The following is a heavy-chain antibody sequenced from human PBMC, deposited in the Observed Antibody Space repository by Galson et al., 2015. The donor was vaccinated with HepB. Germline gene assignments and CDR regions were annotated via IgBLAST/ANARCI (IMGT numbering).Heavy chain of an antibody. V-gene: IGHV3-11*04. J-gene: IGHJ4*02. CDR1: GFTFSDYY. CDR2: ISSSGSTI. CDR3: AGPIAAHTLDY. Sequence: SLRLSCAASGFTFSDYYMSWIRQAPGKGLEWVSYISSSGSTIYHADSVKGRFTISRDNAKNSVYLQMNSLRAEDTAVYYCAGPIAAHTLDYWGQGTLVTVSS. D-gene: IGHD6-6*01.